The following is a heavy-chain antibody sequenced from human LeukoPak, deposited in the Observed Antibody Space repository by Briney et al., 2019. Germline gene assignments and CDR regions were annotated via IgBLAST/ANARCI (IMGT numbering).Heavy chain of an antibody. J-gene: IGHJ4*02. Sequence: GGSLRLSCAASGFTFSSYSMNWVRQAPGEGLEWVSYISSSSNTIYDADSVKGRFTISRDNAKNSLYLQMNSLRAEDTAVYYCARERGYSYGYSDYWGQGTLATVSS. D-gene: IGHD5-18*01. V-gene: IGHV3-48*01. CDR3: ARERGYSYGYSDY. CDR1: GFTFSSYS. CDR2: ISSSSNTI.